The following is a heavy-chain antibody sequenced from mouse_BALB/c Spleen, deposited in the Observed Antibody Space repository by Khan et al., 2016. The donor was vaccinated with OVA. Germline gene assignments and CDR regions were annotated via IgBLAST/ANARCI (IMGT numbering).Heavy chain of an antibody. CDR3: ASREKYCYDPSWLAY. J-gene: IGHJ3*01. V-gene: IGHV1-61*01. Sequence: QVQLQQPGAELVRPGASVKLSCKASGYTFTSYWLNWVKQRPGHGLEWIGRIDPSDSETHHNQMFKDKATLTVDNSYSTAYMQLTSLTSADSAVYDCASREKYCYDPSWLAYWGQGTLVTVST. CDR1: GYTFTSYW. D-gene: IGHD2-12*01. CDR2: IDPSDSET.